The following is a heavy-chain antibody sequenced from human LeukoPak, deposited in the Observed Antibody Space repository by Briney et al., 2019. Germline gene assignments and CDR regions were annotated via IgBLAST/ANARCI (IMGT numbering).Heavy chain of an antibody. V-gene: IGHV4-59*01. CDR1: GGSMSSYY. Sequence: PSETLSLTCTASGGSMSSYYWSWIRQPPGKGLEWIGYIYYSGSTNYNPSLKSRVTISVDTSKNQFSLKLSSVTAADTAVYYCARDQVGADDAFDIWGQGTMVTVSS. J-gene: IGHJ3*02. CDR2: IYYSGST. CDR3: ARDQVGADDAFDI. D-gene: IGHD1-26*01.